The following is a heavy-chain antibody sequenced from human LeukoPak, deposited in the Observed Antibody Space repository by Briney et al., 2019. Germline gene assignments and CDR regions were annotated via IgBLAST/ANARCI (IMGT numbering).Heavy chain of an antibody. CDR1: GFTFSDYY. CDR3: ARDWTAMVNSY. Sequence: GGSLRLSCAASGFTFSDYYMSWIRQAPGKGLERVSYISSSGSTIYYAESVKGRFTISRDNAKNSLYLQMNSLRAEDTAVYYCARDWTAMVNSYWGQGTLVTVSS. CDR2: ISSSGSTI. D-gene: IGHD5-18*01. J-gene: IGHJ4*02. V-gene: IGHV3-11*01.